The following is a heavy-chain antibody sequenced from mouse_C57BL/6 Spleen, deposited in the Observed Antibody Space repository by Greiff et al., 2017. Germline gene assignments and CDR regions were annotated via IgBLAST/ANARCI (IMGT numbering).Heavy chain of an antibody. J-gene: IGHJ2*01. Sequence: EVKLVESGGGLVQPGGSLKLSCAASGFTFSDYYMYWVRQTPEKRLEWVAYISNGGGSTYYPDTVKGRFTISRDNAKNNLYLQMSRLKAEDTAMYYCARDYIDYWGQGTTLTVSS. CDR3: ARDYIDY. CDR1: GFTFSDYY. V-gene: IGHV5-12*01. CDR2: ISNGGGST.